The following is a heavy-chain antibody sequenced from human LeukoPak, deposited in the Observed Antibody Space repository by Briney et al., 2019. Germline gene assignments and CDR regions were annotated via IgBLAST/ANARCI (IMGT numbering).Heavy chain of an antibody. CDR3: ARDRFGMDV. Sequence: GGSLRLSCTAAGFIFNDFDFHWVRQGPGKGLDWVSAIGIGGDTHYSGSVKGRFTISRENAKNPLFLHMNNLRAGDTAVYYCARDRFGMDVWGRGTTVIVSS. V-gene: IGHV3-13*01. J-gene: IGHJ6*02. CDR1: GFIFNDFD. CDR2: IGIGGDT.